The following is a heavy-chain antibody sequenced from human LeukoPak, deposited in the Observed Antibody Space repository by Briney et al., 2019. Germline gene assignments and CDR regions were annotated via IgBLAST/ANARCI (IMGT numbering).Heavy chain of an antibody. CDR1: GFTFSRYW. CDR3: ARERDGYNFDY. Sequence: GGSLRLSCAASGFTFSRYWMHWVRQAPGKGLVWVSRIYIDGSSTSYADSVKGRFIISRDNSKNTLYLQMNSLRAEDTAVYYCARERDGYNFDYWGQGTLVTVSS. D-gene: IGHD5-24*01. CDR2: IYIDGSST. V-gene: IGHV3-74*01. J-gene: IGHJ4*02.